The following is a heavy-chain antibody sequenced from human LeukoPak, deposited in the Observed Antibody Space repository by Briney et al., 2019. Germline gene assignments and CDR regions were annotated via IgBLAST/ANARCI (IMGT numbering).Heavy chain of an antibody. CDR1: GGSFSGYY. V-gene: IGHV4-34*01. D-gene: IGHD4-17*01. Sequence: PSETLSLTCAVYGGSFSGYYWSWIRQPPGKALEWIGEINHSGSTNYNPSLKSRVTISVDTSKNQFSLKLSSVTAADTAVYYCASVYGDYGSPASPIDYWGQGTLVTVSS. J-gene: IGHJ4*02. CDR2: INHSGST. CDR3: ASVYGDYGSPASPIDY.